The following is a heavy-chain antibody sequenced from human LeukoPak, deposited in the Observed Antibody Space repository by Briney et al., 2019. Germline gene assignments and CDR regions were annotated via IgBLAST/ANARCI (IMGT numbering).Heavy chain of an antibody. CDR3: ARDRDPIGSFSDYLFDN. Sequence: SVKVSCKSSGGTFSNYAFIWVRQAPGQGLEWMGRIIPILGTANYAQQFQGRVTMTADKSTTTAYMELSSLRSEDTAVYYCARDRDPIGSFSDYLFDNWGQGTLLTVSS. J-gene: IGHJ4*02. D-gene: IGHD4-17*01. CDR1: GGTFSNYA. V-gene: IGHV1-69*04. CDR2: IIPILGTA.